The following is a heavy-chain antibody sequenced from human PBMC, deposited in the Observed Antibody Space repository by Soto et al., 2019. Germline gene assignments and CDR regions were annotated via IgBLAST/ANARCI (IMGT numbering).Heavy chain of an antibody. CDR1: GFIFSSYS. V-gene: IGHV3-48*01. J-gene: IGHJ4*02. D-gene: IGHD6-25*01. CDR3: ARGSHSTGIDY. CDR2: ISSSSSTI. Sequence: EVQLVESGGGLVQPGGSLRLSCAASGFIFSSYSMNWVRQAPGKGLEWVSYISSSSSTIYYSDSVKGRFTISRDNAKNSLYLQMNSLRAEDTAVYYCARGSHSTGIDYRGQGTLVTVSS.